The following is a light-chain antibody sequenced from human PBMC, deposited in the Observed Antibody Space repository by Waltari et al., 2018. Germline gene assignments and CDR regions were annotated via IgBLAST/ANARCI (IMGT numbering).Light chain of an antibody. CDR3: SSFTRSRTWL. V-gene: IGLV2-14*03. Sequence: QSALTQTASVSGSPGQSITISCTGTDSDIVPYNYVSWYQQHPGRAPQLIIYGVSDRPSGVSNRFSGSKSGHTDSLTISGLQAEDEADYYCSSFTRSRTWLFGGGTKVTVL. CDR2: GVS. CDR1: DSDIVPYNY. J-gene: IGLJ3*02.